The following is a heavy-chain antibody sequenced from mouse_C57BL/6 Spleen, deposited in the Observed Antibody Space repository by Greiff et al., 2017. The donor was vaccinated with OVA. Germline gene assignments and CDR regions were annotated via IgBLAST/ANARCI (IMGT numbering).Heavy chain of an antibody. D-gene: IGHD1-1*01. V-gene: IGHV1-76*01. CDR2: IYPGSGNT. J-gene: IGHJ1*03. CDR3: ARSLVITTVVAHWYFDV. Sequence: QVQLKQSGAELVRPGASVKLSCKASGYTFTDYYINWVKQRPGQGLEWIARIYPGSGNTYYNEKFKGKATLTAEKSSSTAYMQLSSLTSEDSAVYFCARSLVITTVVAHWYFDVWGTGTTVTVSS. CDR1: GYTFTDYY.